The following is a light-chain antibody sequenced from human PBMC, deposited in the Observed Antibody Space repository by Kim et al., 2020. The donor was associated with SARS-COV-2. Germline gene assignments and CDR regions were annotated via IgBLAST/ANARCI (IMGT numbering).Light chain of an antibody. J-gene: IGKJ1*01. Sequence: SASEGDRVTITCRHSQSISRWLAWDQQKPGKAPKLLIYKAATLESGVPSRFSVSGSGTEFTLTISSLQPDDFASYYCQQYNSLWRFCQGTKVDIK. CDR3: QQYNSLWR. CDR2: KAA. CDR1: QSISRW. V-gene: IGKV1-5*03.